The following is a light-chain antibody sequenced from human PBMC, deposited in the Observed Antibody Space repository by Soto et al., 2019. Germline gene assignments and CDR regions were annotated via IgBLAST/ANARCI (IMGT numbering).Light chain of an antibody. V-gene: IGKV3-11*01. J-gene: IGKJ1*01. CDR2: GAS. CDR3: LQHNTYPWT. Sequence: EIVLTQSPATLSLSPGERATLSCRASQSVSSYLAWYQQKPGQAPRLLIYGASSRATGIPDRFSGSGSGTDFTLTISRLEPEDVATYYCLQHNTYPWTFGQGTKVDIK. CDR1: QSVSSY.